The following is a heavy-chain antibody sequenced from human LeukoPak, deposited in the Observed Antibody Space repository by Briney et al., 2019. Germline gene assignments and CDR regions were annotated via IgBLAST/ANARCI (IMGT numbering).Heavy chain of an antibody. CDR3: ARRDFAIFGVVTSFDY. V-gene: IGHV4-4*02. CDR1: GGSISSSNW. J-gene: IGHJ4*02. CDR2: IYHSGCT. D-gene: IGHD3-3*01. Sequence: SGTLSLTCAVSGGSISSSNWWSWVRQPPGKGLEWIGEIYHSGCTNYNPSLKSRVTISVDTSKNQFSLKLSSVTAADTAVYYCARRDFAIFGVVTSFDYWGQGTLVTVSS.